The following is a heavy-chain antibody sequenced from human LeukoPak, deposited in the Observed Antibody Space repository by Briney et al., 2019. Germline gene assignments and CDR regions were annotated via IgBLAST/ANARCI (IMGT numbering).Heavy chain of an antibody. D-gene: IGHD3-22*01. CDR2: IIPILGIA. V-gene: IGHV1-69*02. Sequence: WMGRIIPILGIANYAQKFQGRVTITADKSTSTAYMELSSLRSEDTAVYYCARTDSSGYLVYWGQGTLVTVSS. CDR3: ARTDSSGYLVY. J-gene: IGHJ4*02.